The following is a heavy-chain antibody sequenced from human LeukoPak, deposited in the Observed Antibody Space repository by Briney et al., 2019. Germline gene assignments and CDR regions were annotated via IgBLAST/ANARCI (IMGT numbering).Heavy chain of an antibody. CDR3: ARHTGEGSHFQH. Sequence: GESMKISCKASGYTFTNYWIGWVRQMPGKGLEWMGIIYPGDSDTRYSPSFRGQVIISADKSIRTAYLQWTSLKASDTAMYYCARHTGEGSHFQHWGQGSLVTVSS. V-gene: IGHV5-51*01. J-gene: IGHJ1*01. CDR1: GYTFTNYW. D-gene: IGHD3-16*01. CDR2: IYPGDSDT.